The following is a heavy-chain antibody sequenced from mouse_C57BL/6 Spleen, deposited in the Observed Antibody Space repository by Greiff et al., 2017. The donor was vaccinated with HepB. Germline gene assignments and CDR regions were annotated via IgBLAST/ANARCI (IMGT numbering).Heavy chain of an antibody. CDR3: DRNGGSNYNYAMDY. CDR2: IWSGGST. V-gene: IGHV2-2*01. J-gene: IGHJ4*01. CDR1: GFSLTSYG. D-gene: IGHD2-5*01. Sequence: VQLQQSGPGLVQPSQSLSITCTVSGFSLTSYGVHWVRQSPGKGLEWLGVIWSGGSTDYNAAFISRLSISKDNSKSQVFFKMNSLQADDTAIYYCDRNGGSNYNYAMDYWGQGTSVTVSS.